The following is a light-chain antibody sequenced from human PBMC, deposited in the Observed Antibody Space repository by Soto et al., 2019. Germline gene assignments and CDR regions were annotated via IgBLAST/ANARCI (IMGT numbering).Light chain of an antibody. V-gene: IGLV1-47*01. CDR2: RNN. Sequence: QSALTQAPSVSGTPGQRVTISCSGSSSNIGSNAVYCYQHLTGTAPKLLIYRNNQRPSGVPDRISCSKSDTSAPLPISGLRSEDEADYYCAPWDDSLSGVVFAAGTKATVL. CDR1: SSNIGSNA. CDR3: APWDDSLSGVV. J-gene: IGLJ1*01.